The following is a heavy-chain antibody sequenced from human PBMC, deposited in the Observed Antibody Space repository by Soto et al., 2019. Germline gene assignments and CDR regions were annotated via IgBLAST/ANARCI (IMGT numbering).Heavy chain of an antibody. Sequence: SVKVSCKASGGTFSSYAISWVRQAPGQGLEWMGGIIPIFGTANYAQKFQGRVTITADKSTSTAYMELSSLRSEDTAVYYCARTPPIYYYDSSGHRNWFYPWGQGTLVTVSS. CDR2: IIPIFGTA. D-gene: IGHD3-22*01. CDR3: ARTPPIYYYDSSGHRNWFYP. J-gene: IGHJ5*02. CDR1: GGTFSSYA. V-gene: IGHV1-69*06.